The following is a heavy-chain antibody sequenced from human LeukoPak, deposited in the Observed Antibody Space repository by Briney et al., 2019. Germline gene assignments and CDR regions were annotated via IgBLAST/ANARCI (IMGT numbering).Heavy chain of an antibody. V-gene: IGHV3-74*01. Sequence: GRSLRLSCAASGFTFTSYWMHWVRQAPGKGLVWVSRIKTDGSIINYADSVKGRFTISRDDAKNTLYLQMNSLRAEDTAVYYCARAGSYRFDYWGLGTLVTVSS. J-gene: IGHJ4*02. CDR1: GFTFTSYW. CDR3: ARAGSYRFDY. D-gene: IGHD1-26*01. CDR2: IKTDGSII.